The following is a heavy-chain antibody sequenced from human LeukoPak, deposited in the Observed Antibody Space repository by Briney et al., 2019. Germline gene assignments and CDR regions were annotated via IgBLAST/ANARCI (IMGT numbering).Heavy chain of an antibody. D-gene: IGHD6-19*01. Sequence: ASVKVSCKASGYIFTSYFMHWVRQAPGQGLEWMGLINPSGGSTRYAQKFQGRVTMTRDMSTSTVYMELSSLRSEDTAVYYCAAQSSGWYGGWFDPWGQGTLVTVSS. CDR3: AAQSSGWYGGWFDP. V-gene: IGHV1-46*01. J-gene: IGHJ5*02. CDR2: INPSGGST. CDR1: GYIFTSYF.